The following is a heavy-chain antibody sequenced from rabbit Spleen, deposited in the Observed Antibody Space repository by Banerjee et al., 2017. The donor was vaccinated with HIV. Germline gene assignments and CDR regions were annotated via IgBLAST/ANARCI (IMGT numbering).Heavy chain of an antibody. CDR3: MRVGISYPL. V-gene: IGHV1S40*01. CDR2: IYTGSSGTT. J-gene: IGHJ4*01. D-gene: IGHD8-1*01. CDR1: GFSFSSSHW. Sequence: QSLEESGGDLVKPGASLTLTCTASGFSFSSSHWISWVRQAPGKGLEWIACIYTGSSGTTWYASWAKGRFTISKASSTTVTLQMTSLTAADTATYFCMRVGISYPLWGPGTLVTVS.